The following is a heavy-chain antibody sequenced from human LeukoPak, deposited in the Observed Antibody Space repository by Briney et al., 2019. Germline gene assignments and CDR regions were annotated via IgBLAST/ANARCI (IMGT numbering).Heavy chain of an antibody. Sequence: GGSLRLSCAASGFTFSSYGMHWVRQAPGKGLEWVAVISYDGSNKYYADSVKGRFTISRDNSKNTLYLQMNSLRAEDTAVYCCAKDSYKQQLPERFYYYYGMDVWGQGTTVTVSS. V-gene: IGHV3-30*18. D-gene: IGHD6-13*01. CDR3: AKDSYKQQLPERFYYYYGMDV. J-gene: IGHJ6*02. CDR2: ISYDGSNK. CDR1: GFTFSSYG.